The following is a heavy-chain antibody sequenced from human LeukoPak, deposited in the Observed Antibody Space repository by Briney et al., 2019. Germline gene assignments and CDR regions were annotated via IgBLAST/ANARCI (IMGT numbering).Heavy chain of an antibody. D-gene: IGHD6-19*01. CDR3: ARGAVAGNFDY. CDR1: GFTFSSYE. J-gene: IGHJ4*02. Sequence: GSLRLSCTASGFTFSSYEMDWVRQAPGKGLEWVSYMSGSGHTIYYADSVKGRFTISRDNARSSLYLQMNSLRAEDTAVYYCARGAVAGNFDYWGRGTLVAVSS. CDR2: MSGSGHTI. V-gene: IGHV3-48*03.